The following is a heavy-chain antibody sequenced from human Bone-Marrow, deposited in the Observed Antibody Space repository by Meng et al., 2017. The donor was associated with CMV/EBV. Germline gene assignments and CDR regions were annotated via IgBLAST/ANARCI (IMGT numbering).Heavy chain of an antibody. CDR2: IRSKAYGGTT. Sequence: GGSLRLSCTASGFTFGDYAMSWVRQAPGKGLEWVGFIRSKAYGGTTEYAASVKGRFTISRDNAKNSLYLQMNSLRAEDMALYYCAKDSRPSLGITIFPLDAFDIWGQGTMVTVSS. CDR3: AKDSRPSLGITIFPLDAFDI. V-gene: IGHV3-49*04. CDR1: GFTFGDYA. D-gene: IGHD3-3*01. J-gene: IGHJ3*02.